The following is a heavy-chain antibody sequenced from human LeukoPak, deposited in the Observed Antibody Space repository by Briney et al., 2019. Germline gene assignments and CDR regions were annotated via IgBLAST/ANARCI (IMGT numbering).Heavy chain of an antibody. Sequence: GGSLRLSCAASGFTFSSYWMSWVRQAPGKGLEWVANIKEDGSEKYYVDSVKGRLTISRDTAKSSLYLQMNSLRAEDTAVYYCARLRAGDNFDYWGQGTLVTVSS. J-gene: IGHJ4*02. CDR1: GFTFSSYW. D-gene: IGHD6-19*01. CDR2: IKEDGSEK. CDR3: ARLRAGDNFDY. V-gene: IGHV3-7*05.